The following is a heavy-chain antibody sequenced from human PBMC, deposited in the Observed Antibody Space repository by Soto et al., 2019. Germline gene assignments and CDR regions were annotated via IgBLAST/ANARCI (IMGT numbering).Heavy chain of an antibody. J-gene: IGHJ6*01. CDR1: GFTFSSYA. Sequence: PEGSLRLSCAASGFTFSSYAMSWVRQAPGKGLEWVSAISGSGGSTYYADSVKGRFTISRDNSKNTLYLQMNSLRAEDTAVYYCAKIISPAPHYGMDVGGQRPTITVSS. V-gene: IGHV3-23*01. CDR3: AKIISPAPHYGMDV. CDR2: ISGSGGST.